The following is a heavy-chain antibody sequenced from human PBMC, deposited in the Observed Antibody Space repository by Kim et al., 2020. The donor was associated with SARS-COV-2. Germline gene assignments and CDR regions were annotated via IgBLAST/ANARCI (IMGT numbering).Heavy chain of an antibody. CDR2: IYYSGST. Sequence: SETLSLTCTVSGGSISSSSYYWGWIRQPPGKGLEWIGSIYYSGSTYYNPSLKSRVTISVDTSKNQFSLKLSSVTAADTAVYYCARHTTVSRPPRRDWFDPWGQGTLVTVSS. CDR1: GGSISSSSYY. D-gene: IGHD4-4*01. CDR3: ARHTTVSRPPRRDWFDP. V-gene: IGHV4-39*01. J-gene: IGHJ5*02.